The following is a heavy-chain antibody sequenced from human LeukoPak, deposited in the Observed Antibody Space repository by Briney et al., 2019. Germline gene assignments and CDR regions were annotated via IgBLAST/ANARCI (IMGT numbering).Heavy chain of an antibody. V-gene: IGHV1-18*04. CDR1: GYTFTSYG. D-gene: IGHD3-22*01. Sequence: ASVKVSCKASGYTFTSYGISWVRQAPGQGLEWMGWISAYNGNTNYAQKLQGRVTMTTDTSTSTAYMELRSQRSDDTAVYYCARWGIPYYYDSSGYYAWGQGTLVTVSP. CDR3: ARWGIPYYYDSSGYYA. J-gene: IGHJ5*02. CDR2: ISAYNGNT.